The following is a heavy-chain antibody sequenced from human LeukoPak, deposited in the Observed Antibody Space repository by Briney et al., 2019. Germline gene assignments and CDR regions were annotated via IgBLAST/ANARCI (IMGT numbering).Heavy chain of an antibody. CDR1: GFTFSSYW. V-gene: IGHV3-7*02. CDR3: ARGPYSSNWYVDY. J-gene: IGHJ4*02. CDR2: IKQDGSEK. D-gene: IGHD6-13*01. Sequence: GGSLRLSCAASGFTFSSYWMIWVRQAPGKGLEWVANIKQDGSEKYYVDSVKGRFTISRDNAKNSLYLQMNSLRAEDTAVYYCARGPYSSNWYVDYWGQGTLVTVAS.